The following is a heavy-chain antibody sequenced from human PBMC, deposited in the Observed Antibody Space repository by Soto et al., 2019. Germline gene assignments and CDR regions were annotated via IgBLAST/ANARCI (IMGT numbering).Heavy chain of an antibody. CDR1: GGSFSGYY. CDR3: ARGSDYGDYFDY. V-gene: IGHV4-34*01. D-gene: IGHD4-17*01. Sequence: ETLSLTCAVYGGSFSGYYWSWIRQPPGKGLEWIGEINHSGSTNYNPSLKSRVTISVDTSKNQFSLKLSSVTAADTAVYYCARGSDYGDYFDYWGQGTLVTVSS. CDR2: INHSGST. J-gene: IGHJ4*02.